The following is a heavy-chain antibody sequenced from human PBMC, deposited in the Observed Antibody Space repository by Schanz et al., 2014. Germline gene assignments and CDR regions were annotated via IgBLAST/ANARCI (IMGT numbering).Heavy chain of an antibody. CDR3: ARGPSQGYSYGHNIGAYYYGMDV. CDR1: GYTFSSYG. J-gene: IGHJ6*02. Sequence: QVQLVQSGAEVKKPGSSVKVSCKASGYTFSSYGITWVRQAPGQGLEWMGCINGYNGHTLYAQKFQGSVTMTTDTSTSTASMELSSLRSEDTAVYYCARGPSQGYSYGHNIGAYYYGMDVWGQGTTVTVSS. V-gene: IGHV1-18*01. D-gene: IGHD5-18*01. CDR2: INGYNGHT.